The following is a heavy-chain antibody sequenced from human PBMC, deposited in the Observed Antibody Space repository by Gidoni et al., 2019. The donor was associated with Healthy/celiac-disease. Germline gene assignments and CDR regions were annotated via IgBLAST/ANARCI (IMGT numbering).Heavy chain of an antibody. J-gene: IGHJ5*02. CDR3: ARQAYCGGDCYSEGWFDP. CDR1: GYSFTSYW. CDR2: IYPGDSDT. V-gene: IGHV5-51*01. D-gene: IGHD2-21*02. Sequence: VQLVQSGAEAKKPGESLKISCKCSGYSFTSYWRGWVRQMPGNGLECMGIIYPGDSDTRYSPSFQGQVTISADKSISTAYLQWSSLKASDTAMYYCARQAYCGGDCYSEGWFDPWGQGTLVTVSS.